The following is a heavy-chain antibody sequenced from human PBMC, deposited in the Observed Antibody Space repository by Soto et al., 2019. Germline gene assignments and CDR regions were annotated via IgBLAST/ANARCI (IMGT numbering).Heavy chain of an antibody. V-gene: IGHV2-5*01. CDR3: AHLLVAGMEIEYFQH. Sequence: SGPTLVNATHTLTLTCTFSGFSLSTSGVGVGWIRQPPGKALEWLALIYWNDDKRYSPSLKSRLTITKDTSKNQVVLTMTNMDPVDTATYYCAHLLVAGMEIEYFQHWGQGTLVTVSS. CDR2: IYWNDDK. CDR1: GFSLSTSGVG. D-gene: IGHD6-19*01. J-gene: IGHJ1*01.